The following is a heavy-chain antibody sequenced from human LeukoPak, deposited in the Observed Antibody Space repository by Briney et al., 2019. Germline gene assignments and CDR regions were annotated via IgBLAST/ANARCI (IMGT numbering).Heavy chain of an antibody. CDR1: GFTFSSYG. D-gene: IGHD2-2*03. J-gene: IGHJ4*02. Sequence: GGSLRLSCAASGFTFSSYGMHWVRQAPGKGLEWVAVISYDGSNKYYADSVKGRFTISRDNSKNTLYLQMNSLRAEDTAVYYCANSGYCSSTSCYSVYWGQGTLVTVSS. V-gene: IGHV3-30*18. CDR2: ISYDGSNK. CDR3: ANSGYCSSTSCYSVY.